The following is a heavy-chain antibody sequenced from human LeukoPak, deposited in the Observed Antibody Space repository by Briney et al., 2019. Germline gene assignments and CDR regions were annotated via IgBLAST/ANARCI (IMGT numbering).Heavy chain of an antibody. V-gene: IGHV3-7*04. CDR2: IKQDGSEK. CDR1: GFTFSSYA. J-gene: IGHJ4*02. D-gene: IGHD7-27*01. Sequence: GRSLRLSCAASGFTFSSYAMHWVRQAPGKGLEWVASIKQDGSEKYYVDSVKGRFTISRDNAKSSLYLQMNSLRAEDTALYHCARHSPLWGYWGQGTLVTVSS. CDR3: ARHSPLWGY.